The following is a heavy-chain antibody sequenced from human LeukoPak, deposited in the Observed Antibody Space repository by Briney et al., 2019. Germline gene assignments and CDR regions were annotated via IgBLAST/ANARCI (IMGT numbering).Heavy chain of an antibody. Sequence: AGGSLRLSCAASGFTFSSYSMNWVRQAPGKGLEWVLYISSSSSTIYYADSVKGRFTISRDNAKNSLYLQMNSLRAEDTAVYYCARIAELLRYGMDVWGQGTTVTVSS. CDR2: ISSSSSTI. V-gene: IGHV3-48*04. CDR1: GFTFSSYS. J-gene: IGHJ6*02. D-gene: IGHD1-26*01. CDR3: ARIAELLRYGMDV.